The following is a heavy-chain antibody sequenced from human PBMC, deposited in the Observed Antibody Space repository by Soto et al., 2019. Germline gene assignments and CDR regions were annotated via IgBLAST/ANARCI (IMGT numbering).Heavy chain of an antibody. D-gene: IGHD3-10*01. Sequence: GASVKVSCKASGYTFTGYYMHWVRQAPGQGLEWMGWINPNSGGTNYAQKFQGWVTMTRDTSISTAYMELNRLRSDDTAVYYCARDPLDYYGSGTNPQYYGMDVWGQGTTVTVS. V-gene: IGHV1-2*04. J-gene: IGHJ6*02. CDR1: GYTFTGYY. CDR2: INPNSGGT. CDR3: ARDPLDYYGSGTNPQYYGMDV.